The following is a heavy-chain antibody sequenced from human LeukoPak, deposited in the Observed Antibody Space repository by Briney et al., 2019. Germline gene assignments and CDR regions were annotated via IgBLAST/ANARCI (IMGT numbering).Heavy chain of an antibody. J-gene: IGHJ5*02. Sequence: ASVKVSCKASGYTFTTYDINWVRQAPGQGLEWMGWMNSISGNTGYAQKFQGRVTMTRDTSISTAYMELSSLRSEDTAVYYYARAMFYYDSSGYYAWFDPWGQGTLVTVSS. CDR3: ARAMFYYDSSGYYAWFDP. V-gene: IGHV1-8*01. CDR1: GYTFTTYD. D-gene: IGHD3-22*01. CDR2: MNSISGNT.